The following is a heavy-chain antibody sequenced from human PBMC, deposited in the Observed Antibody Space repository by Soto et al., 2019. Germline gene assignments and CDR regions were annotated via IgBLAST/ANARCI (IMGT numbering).Heavy chain of an antibody. CDR2: IYYSGST. V-gene: IGHV4-31*03. CDR1: GGAISSGGCY. Sequence: PSGPLCLTGTVAGGAISSGGCYWSWMRQHPGKGLEWSGYIYYSGSTYYNPSLKSRVTISVDTSKNQISLKLNSVTASYTAPYYCATAYSGYPQPWGQGTPVTVSS. D-gene: IGHD5-12*01. J-gene: IGHJ5*02. CDR3: ATAYSGYPQP.